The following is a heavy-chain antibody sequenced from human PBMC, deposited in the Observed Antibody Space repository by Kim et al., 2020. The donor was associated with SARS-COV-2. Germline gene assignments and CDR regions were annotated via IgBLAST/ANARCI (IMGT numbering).Heavy chain of an antibody. V-gene: IGHV7-4-1*02. Sequence: ASVKVSCKASGYTFPEYGLNWVRQAPGQGLEWMGWINPKTGNPTYAHDFKGRIVFSLDTSANTTYLQISGLEADDSASYYCARNLPAVAGAMDVWGQGTTVTVSS. CDR1: GYTFPEYG. CDR3: ARNLPAVAGAMDV. CDR2: INPKTGNP. D-gene: IGHD6-19*01. J-gene: IGHJ6*02.